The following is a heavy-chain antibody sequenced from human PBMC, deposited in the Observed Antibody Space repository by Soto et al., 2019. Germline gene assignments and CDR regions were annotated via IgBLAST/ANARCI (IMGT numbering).Heavy chain of an antibody. J-gene: IGHJ3*02. CDR2: IYYSGST. V-gene: IGHV4-39*07. Sequence: QLQLQESGPGLVKPSETLSLTCTVSGGSISSSSYYWGWIRQPPGKGLEWIGSIYYSGSTNYNPSLKSRVTISVDKSKNQFSLKLSSVTAADTAVYYCARNRAIVVVVAATGRMGYAFDIWGQGTMVTVSS. CDR3: ARNRAIVVVVAATGRMGYAFDI. CDR1: GGSISSSSYY. D-gene: IGHD2-15*01.